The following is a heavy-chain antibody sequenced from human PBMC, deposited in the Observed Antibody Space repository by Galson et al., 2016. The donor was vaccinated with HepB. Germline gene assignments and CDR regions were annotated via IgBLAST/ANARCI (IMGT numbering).Heavy chain of an antibody. CDR3: RYIVVITAIPQFDS. CDR2: IRSTTSTI. D-gene: IGHD2-21*02. J-gene: IGHJ4*02. Sequence: SLRLSCAASGFTLTNYGMNWVRQAPGKGLEWVSYIRSTTSTIYYANSVKGRFTISSDDADNSLYLQMNSLRDEDTAVYFCRYIVVITAIPQFDSWGQGTMVTVSS. CDR1: GFTLTNYG. V-gene: IGHV3-48*02.